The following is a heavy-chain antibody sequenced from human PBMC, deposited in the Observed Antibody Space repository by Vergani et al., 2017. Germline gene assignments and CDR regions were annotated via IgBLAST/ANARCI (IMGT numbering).Heavy chain of an antibody. Sequence: EVKLLESGGGLVQPGGSLRLSCAASGFTFSSYAMSWVRQAPGKGLDWVSAISGSGGSTYYADSVKGRFTISRDKSKNTLYLQMNSLRAEDTAVYYCAKVPINDPYPGSYFDYWGQGTLVTVSS. D-gene: IGHD1-26*01. J-gene: IGHJ4*02. CDR3: AKVPINDPYPGSYFDY. CDR2: ISGSGGST. V-gene: IGHV3-23*01. CDR1: GFTFSSYA.